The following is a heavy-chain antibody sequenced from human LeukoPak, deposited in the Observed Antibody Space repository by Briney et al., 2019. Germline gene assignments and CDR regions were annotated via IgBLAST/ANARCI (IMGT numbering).Heavy chain of an antibody. CDR1: GGSFSGYY. CDR2: INHSGST. V-gene: IGHV4-34*01. J-gene: IGHJ4*02. D-gene: IGHD3-22*01. Sequence: SSETLSLTCAVYGGSFSGYYWSWIRQPPGKGLEWIGEINHSGSTNYNPSLKSRVTISVDTSKKQFSLKLSSVTAADTAVYYCVTYYYGSSAPKRNYWGQGILVTVSS. CDR3: VTYYYGSSAPKRNY.